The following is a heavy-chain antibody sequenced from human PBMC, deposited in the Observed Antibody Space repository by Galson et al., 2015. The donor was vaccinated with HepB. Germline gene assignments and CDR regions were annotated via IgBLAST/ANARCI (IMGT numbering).Heavy chain of an antibody. J-gene: IGHJ6*02. V-gene: IGHV1-2*02. D-gene: IGHD3-3*01. CDR3: ARAPHYDFWSGYFGYVWAPPMYYYYGMDV. CDR1: GYTFTGYY. Sequence: SVKASCKASGYTFTGYYMHWVRQAPGQGLEWMGWINPNSGGTNYAQKFQGRVTMTRDTSISTAYMELSRLRSDDTAVYYCARAPHYDFWSGYFGYVWAPPMYYYYGMDVWGQGTTVTVSS. CDR2: INPNSGGT.